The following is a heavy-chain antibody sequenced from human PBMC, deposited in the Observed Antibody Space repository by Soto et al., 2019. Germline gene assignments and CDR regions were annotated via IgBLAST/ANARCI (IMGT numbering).Heavy chain of an antibody. J-gene: IGHJ6*03. CDR2: IWYDGTLK. V-gene: IGHV3-33*01. CDR1: GFTFSDYG. Sequence: QVQLVESGGGVVQPGRSLRLSCATSGFTFSDYGFHWVRQAPGKGLEWVAVIWYDGTLKYYADSVKGRFTISRDNSKNTLSLLMTSLRAEDTAVYYCARYNYCMDVWDKGTTVTVSS. CDR3: ARYNYCMDV.